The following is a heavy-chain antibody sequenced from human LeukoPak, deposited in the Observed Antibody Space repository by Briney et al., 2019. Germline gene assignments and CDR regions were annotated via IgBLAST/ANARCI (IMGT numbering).Heavy chain of an antibody. Sequence: GGSLRLSCAASGLTFRGIAITGSRKAPGKGLEWVSSISASGGSTYYADSVKGRFTISRDNSKNTLYLQMNSLRAEDTAVYYCAKPARTDYADYWGQGTLVTVSS. D-gene: IGHD1-14*01. CDR1: GLTFRGIA. CDR2: ISASGGST. CDR3: AKPARTDYADY. V-gene: IGHV3-23*01. J-gene: IGHJ4*02.